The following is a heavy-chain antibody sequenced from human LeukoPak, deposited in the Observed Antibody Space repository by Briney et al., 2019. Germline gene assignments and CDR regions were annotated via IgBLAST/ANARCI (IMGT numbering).Heavy chain of an antibody. CDR2: IKQDGSEK. CDR1: GFTFSSYS. V-gene: IGHV3-7*03. Sequence: PGGSLRLSCAASGFTFSSYSMNWVRQAPGKGLEWVANIKQDGSEKYYVDSVKGRFTISRDNAKNSLYLQMNSLRAEDTAVYYCARDFRTPFDYWGQGTLVTVSS. CDR3: ARDFRTPFDY. D-gene: IGHD1-14*01. J-gene: IGHJ4*02.